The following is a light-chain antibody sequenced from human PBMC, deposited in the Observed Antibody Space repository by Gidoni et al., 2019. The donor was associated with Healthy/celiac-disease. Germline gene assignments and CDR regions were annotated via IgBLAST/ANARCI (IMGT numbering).Light chain of an antibody. CDR3: SSYTSSSTQV. CDR1: SSDVGGYNY. Sequence: QSALTQPASVSGSPGQSLTISCTGTSSDVGGYNYVSWYQQHPGKAPKLMIDEVSNRPSGVSNRFSGSKSGNTASLTISGLQAEDEADYYCSSYTSSSTQVFGGGTKLTVL. V-gene: IGLV2-14*01. CDR2: EVS. J-gene: IGLJ2*01.